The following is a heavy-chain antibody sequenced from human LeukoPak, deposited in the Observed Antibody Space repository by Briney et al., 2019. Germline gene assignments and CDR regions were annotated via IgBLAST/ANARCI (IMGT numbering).Heavy chain of an antibody. V-gene: IGHV1-2*02. CDR2: INPNSGGT. CDR1: GYTFTSYY. Sequence: ASVKVSCKASGYTFTSYYMHWVRQAPGQGLEWMGWINPNSGGTNYAQKFQGRVTMTRDTSISTAYMELSRLRSEDMAVYYCARSYRLNAFDIWGQGTMVTVSS. CDR3: ARSYRLNAFDI. D-gene: IGHD1-26*01. J-gene: IGHJ3*02.